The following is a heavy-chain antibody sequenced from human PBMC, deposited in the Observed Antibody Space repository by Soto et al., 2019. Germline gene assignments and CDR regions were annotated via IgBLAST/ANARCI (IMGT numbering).Heavy chain of an antibody. CDR3: ARAPLLRHCSSTSCYSRVNAFDI. CDR1: GGSFSGYY. CDR2: INHSGST. J-gene: IGHJ3*02. D-gene: IGHD2-2*01. V-gene: IGHV4-34*01. Sequence: SETLSLTCAVYGGSFSGYYWSWIRQPPGKGLEWIGEINHSGSTNYNPSLKSRVTISVDTSKNQFSLKLSSVTAADTAVYYCARAPLLRHCSSTSCYSRVNAFDIWGQGTMVTVSS.